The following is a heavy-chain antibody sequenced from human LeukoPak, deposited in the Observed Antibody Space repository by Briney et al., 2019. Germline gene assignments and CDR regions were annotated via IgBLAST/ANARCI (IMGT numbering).Heavy chain of an antibody. Sequence: GGSLRLSCAASGFTFSSYAMSWVRQAPGKGLEWVSAISGSGGSTYYADSVKGRFTISRDNSKNTLYLQMISLRAEDTAVYYCAKDGRYSSSWYAYWGQGTLVTVSS. CDR3: AKDGRYSSSWYAY. CDR2: ISGSGGST. J-gene: IGHJ4*02. V-gene: IGHV3-23*01. CDR1: GFTFSSYA. D-gene: IGHD6-13*01.